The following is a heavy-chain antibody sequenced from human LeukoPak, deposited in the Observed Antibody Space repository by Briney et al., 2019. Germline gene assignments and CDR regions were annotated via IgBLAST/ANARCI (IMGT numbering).Heavy chain of an antibody. CDR3: ARDRTNCFFDY. Sequence: PSETLSLTCSVSGYFVCSGPYYWRWIRQSPEKGLEWIGYVTCRGGTDYNSSLRSRVTISGDTSKNQFFLSVRLVTAADTAVYYCARDRTNCFFDYWGQGTLVTVSS. V-gene: IGHV4-61*01. CDR1: GYFVCSGPYY. D-gene: IGHD2-15*01. CDR2: VTCRGGT. J-gene: IGHJ4*02.